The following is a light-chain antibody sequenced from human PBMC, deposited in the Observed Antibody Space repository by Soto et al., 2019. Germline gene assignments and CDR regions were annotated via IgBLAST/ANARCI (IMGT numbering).Light chain of an antibody. CDR3: QQYNNWPPQIT. CDR2: GAS. CDR1: QSVNSN. Sequence: EKVMSQSPSTLSVSPGERATLSCRASQSVNSNLAWYQQKPGQAPRLLIYGASTRATGIPARFSGSGSGTEFTLTISSLQSEDFAVYYCQQYNNWPPQITFGQGTRLEIK. V-gene: IGKV3-15*01. J-gene: IGKJ5*01.